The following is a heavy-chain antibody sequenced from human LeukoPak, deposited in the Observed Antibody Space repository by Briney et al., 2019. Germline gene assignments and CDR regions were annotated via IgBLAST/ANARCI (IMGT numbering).Heavy chain of an antibody. CDR2: MNPNSGDT. CDR3: ARNTPNYGDFDF. CDR1: GYTFTSYD. V-gene: IGHV1-8*01. Sequence: ASVKVSCKACGYTFTSYDFNWVRQAPGQGLEWLGWMNPNSGDTGYAQRFQGRVSMTRDTSITTAYMELSSLRSDDTAIYYCARNTPNYGDFDFWGQGTLVTVSS. D-gene: IGHD4-17*01. J-gene: IGHJ4*02.